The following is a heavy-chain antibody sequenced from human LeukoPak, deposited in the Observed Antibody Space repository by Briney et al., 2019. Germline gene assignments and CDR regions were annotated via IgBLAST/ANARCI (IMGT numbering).Heavy chain of an antibody. CDR1: GGTFSSYA. J-gene: IGHJ4*02. Sequence: ASVKVSCKASGGTFSSYAISWVRQAPGQGLEWMGWISAYNGNTNYAQKLQGRVTMTTDTSTSTAYMELRSLRSDDTAVYYCARDHPSGGPFDYWGQGTLVTVSS. D-gene: IGHD6-19*01. CDR3: ARDHPSGGPFDY. V-gene: IGHV1-18*01. CDR2: ISAYNGNT.